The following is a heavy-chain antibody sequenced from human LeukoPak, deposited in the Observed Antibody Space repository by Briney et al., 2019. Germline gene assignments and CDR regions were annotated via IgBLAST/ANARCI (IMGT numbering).Heavy chain of an antibody. Sequence: SETLSLTCTVSGCSISSGTFYWSWIRQPAGKGLEWIGRFYTSGSTYYNPALNRRATLRVDSSKKQFPLKLSSVTAADTAVYYCARVWGIVVVVAARHYYYYYMDVWGKGTTVTVSS. CDR3: ARVWGIVVVVAARHYYYYYMDV. J-gene: IGHJ6*03. V-gene: IGHV4-61*02. D-gene: IGHD2-15*01. CDR2: FYTSGST. CDR1: GCSISSGTFY.